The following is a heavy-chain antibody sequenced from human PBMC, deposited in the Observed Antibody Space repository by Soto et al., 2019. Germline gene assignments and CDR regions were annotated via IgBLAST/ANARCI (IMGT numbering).Heavy chain of an antibody. V-gene: IGHV3-23*01. Sequence: EEPLLESGGGLVQPGGSLRLPCAASGFTFSSYAMSWVRQAPGKGLEWVSGISGSGGSTYYAASGKGRFTISSDNSKNLVFLQMNCLRAEDTAVYYCAKYSGSHYYDYAMDVWGQGATVTVSS. CDR1: GFTFSSYA. CDR2: ISGSGGST. CDR3: AKYSGSHYYDYAMDV. D-gene: IGHD1-26*01. J-gene: IGHJ6*02.